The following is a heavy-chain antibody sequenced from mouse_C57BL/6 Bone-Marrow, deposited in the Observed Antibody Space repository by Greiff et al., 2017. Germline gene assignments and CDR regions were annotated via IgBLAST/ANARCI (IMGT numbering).Heavy chain of an antibody. CDR2: IRLKSDNYAT. Sequence: EVNLVESGGGLVQPGGSMKLSCVASGFTFSNYWMNWVRQSPEKGLEWVAQIRLKSDNYATHYAESVKGRFTISRDDSKSSVYLQMNNLRAEDTGIYYCTVSYYDYLYFDYWGQGTTLTVSS. V-gene: IGHV6-3*01. CDR3: TVSYYDYLYFDY. J-gene: IGHJ2*01. D-gene: IGHD2-4*01. CDR1: GFTFSNYW.